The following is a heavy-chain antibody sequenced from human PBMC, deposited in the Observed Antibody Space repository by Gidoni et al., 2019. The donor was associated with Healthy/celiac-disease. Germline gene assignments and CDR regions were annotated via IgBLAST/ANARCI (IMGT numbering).Heavy chain of an antibody. D-gene: IGHD4-17*01. CDR1: GFHVSTAW. CDR2: IKSKTDDGTR. Sequence: EMQLVESGGGLAKPGATLSLACAPSGFHVSTAWSSWVRQAPGKGLEWGGRIKSKTDDGTRDYAAPVKGRFTISRDKSEYTLYLHKNRLKTVDTDVYYCTTGYGGYAVPLGAEYFEHWGQGTLVTVS. V-gene: IGHV3-15*01. J-gene: IGHJ1*01. CDR3: TTGYGGYAVPLGAEYFEH.